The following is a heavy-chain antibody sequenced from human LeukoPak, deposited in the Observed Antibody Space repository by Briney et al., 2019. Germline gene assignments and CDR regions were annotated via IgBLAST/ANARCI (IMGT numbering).Heavy chain of an antibody. D-gene: IGHD1-26*01. V-gene: IGHV3-30*02. Sequence: GGSLRLSCAASGFTFSSYGMHWVRQAPGKGLEWVAFIRYDGSNKYYADSVKGRFTISRDNAKNSLYLQMNSLRAEDTAVYYCARAGSGRSPDWFDPWGQGTLVTVSS. CDR1: GFTFSSYG. CDR2: IRYDGSNK. J-gene: IGHJ5*02. CDR3: ARAGSGRSPDWFDP.